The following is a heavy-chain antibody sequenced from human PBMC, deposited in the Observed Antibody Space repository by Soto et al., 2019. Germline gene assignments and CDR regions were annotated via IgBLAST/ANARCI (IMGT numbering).Heavy chain of an antibody. Sequence: GGSLRLSCAASGFTFSSYGMHWVRQAPGKGLEWVAVIWYGGSNKYYADSVKGRFTISRDNSKNTLYLQMNSLRAEDTAVYYCARDEGVVVVAATLDYWGQGTLVTVSS. CDR1: GFTFSSYG. CDR2: IWYGGSNK. D-gene: IGHD2-15*01. CDR3: ARDEGVVVVAATLDY. V-gene: IGHV3-33*01. J-gene: IGHJ4*02.